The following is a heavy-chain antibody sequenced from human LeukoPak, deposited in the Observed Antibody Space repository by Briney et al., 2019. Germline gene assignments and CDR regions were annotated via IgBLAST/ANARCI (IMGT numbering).Heavy chain of an antibody. CDR2: SGSGDNT. D-gene: IGHD6-13*01. V-gene: IGHV3-23*01. J-gene: IGHJ4*02. CDR1: RFTFSTYA. CDR3: AQDIRQQLVQDY. Sequence: GGSLRLSCAASRFTFSTYAMNWVRQAPGKGLEWVSASGSGDNTYYADSVKGRFTISRDNSKNSLYLQMNSLRTEDTALYYCAQDIRQQLVQDYWGQGTLVTVSS.